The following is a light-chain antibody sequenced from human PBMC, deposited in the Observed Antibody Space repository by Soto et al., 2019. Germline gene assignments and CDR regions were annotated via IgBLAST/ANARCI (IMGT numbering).Light chain of an antibody. Sequence: QSALTQPASVSGSPGQSITISCTGTSSDVGGYNYVSWYQQHPGKAPKLMIYEVSNRPSGVPDRFSGSKSGSTASLTISGLQAEDEADYYCCSYAGSYTFVVFGGGTKLTVL. J-gene: IGLJ2*01. V-gene: IGLV2-11*01. CDR2: EVS. CDR1: SSDVGGYNY. CDR3: CSYAGSYTFVV.